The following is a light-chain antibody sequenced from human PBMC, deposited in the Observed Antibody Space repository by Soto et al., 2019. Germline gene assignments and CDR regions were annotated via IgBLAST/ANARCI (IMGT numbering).Light chain of an antibody. V-gene: IGKV4-1*01. Sequence: DIVMTQSPDSLAVSLGERATINCKSSQSVLYSLNNKNYLSWYQQKPGQPPKLLIFWASTRESGVPDRFSGSGSGTDFTLTSNNLPAEDVAVYYCQQYYSAPLTFGGGTKVEVK. CDR2: WAS. CDR3: QQYYSAPLT. J-gene: IGKJ4*01. CDR1: QSVLYSLNNKNY.